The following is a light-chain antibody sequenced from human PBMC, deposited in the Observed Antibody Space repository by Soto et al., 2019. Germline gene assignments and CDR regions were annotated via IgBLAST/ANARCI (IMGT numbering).Light chain of an antibody. Sequence: EIVLTQSPATLSLSPGERATLSCRASQSVSSYLAWYQHKPGQAPRLLIYDASNRATGIPARFSGSGSGTDFTLTISSLEPEDVAVYYCQQRSNWPWTFGQGNKVEI. J-gene: IGKJ1*01. CDR3: QQRSNWPWT. CDR2: DAS. CDR1: QSVSSY. V-gene: IGKV3-11*01.